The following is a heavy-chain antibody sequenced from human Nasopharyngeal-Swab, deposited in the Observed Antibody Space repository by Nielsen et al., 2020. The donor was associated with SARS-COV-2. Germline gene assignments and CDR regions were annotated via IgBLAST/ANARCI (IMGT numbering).Heavy chain of an antibody. CDR3: ANDVLSSAGGT. CDR1: GVTFSSYS. V-gene: IGHV3-21*01. Sequence: GGSLRLSCAASGVTFSSYSMNWVRKAPGKGLEWVSSISSSSSYISYADSAKGRFTISTDNATNSPYLQMNSLRPEEPADFYFANDVLSSAGGTWRQG. J-gene: IGHJ5*02. CDR2: ISSSSSYI. D-gene: IGHD3-16*01.